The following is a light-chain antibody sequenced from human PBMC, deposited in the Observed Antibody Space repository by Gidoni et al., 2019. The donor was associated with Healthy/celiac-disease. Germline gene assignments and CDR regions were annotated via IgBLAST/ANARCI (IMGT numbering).Light chain of an antibody. J-gene: IGLJ2*01. V-gene: IGLV2-14*03. CDR1: SSDVGGYNY. Sequence: QSALTQPASVSVSPGQSITISCTGTSSDVGGYNYVSWYQQHPGKAPKLMIYDVSNRPSGVSNRFSGSKSGNTASLTISGLQAEDEADYYCASYTSSSTRVVFGGGTKLTVL. CDR2: DVS. CDR3: ASYTSSSTRVV.